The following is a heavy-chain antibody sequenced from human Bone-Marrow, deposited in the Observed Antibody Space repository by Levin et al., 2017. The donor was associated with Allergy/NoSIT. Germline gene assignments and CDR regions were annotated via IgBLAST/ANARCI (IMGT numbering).Heavy chain of an antibody. CDR3: ATDLILQGKSDY. Sequence: GESLKISCKASGYNFINYYIHWIRQAPGQGLEWMGLFNPSGSSVSYSQKFQGRVAMTEDTSTDTAYMELSSLTYEDTAVYYCATDLILQGKSDYWGQGTQVIVSS. D-gene: IGHD3-9*01. CDR1: GYNFINYY. V-gene: IGHV1-46*01. J-gene: IGHJ4*02. CDR2: FNPSGSSV.